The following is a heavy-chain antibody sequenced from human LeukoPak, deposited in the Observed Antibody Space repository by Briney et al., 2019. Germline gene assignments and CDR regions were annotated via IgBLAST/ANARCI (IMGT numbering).Heavy chain of an antibody. CDR3: ARVASSGWKFDH. CDR1: GGSISSYY. V-gene: IGHV4-59*08. CDR2: IYYSGST. J-gene: IGHJ4*02. D-gene: IGHD6-19*01. Sequence: SETLSLTCTVSGGSISSYYWSWIRQPPGKGLEWIGYIYYSGSTNYNPSLKSRVTISVDTSKNQFSLKLRSVTAADTAVYYCARVASSGWKFDHWGQGTLVTVSS.